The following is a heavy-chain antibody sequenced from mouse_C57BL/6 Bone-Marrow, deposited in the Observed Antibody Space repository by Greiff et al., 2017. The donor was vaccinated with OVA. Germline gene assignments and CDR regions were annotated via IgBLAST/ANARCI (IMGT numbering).Heavy chain of an antibody. CDR1: GYTFTSYW. D-gene: IGHD2-4*01. CDR3: SGIYYEYDAYYFDY. V-gene: IGHV1-5*01. Sequence: EVKLVESGTVLARPGASVKMSCKTSGYTFTSYWMHWVKQRPGQGLEWIGAIYPGNSDTSYNQKFKGKAKLTAVTSASTAYMELSSLTNEGSAVYYCSGIYYEYDAYYFDYWGQGTTLTVSS. CDR2: IYPGNSDT. J-gene: IGHJ2*01.